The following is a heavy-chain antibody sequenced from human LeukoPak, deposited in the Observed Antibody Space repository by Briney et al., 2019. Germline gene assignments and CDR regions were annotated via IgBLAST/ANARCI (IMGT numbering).Heavy chain of an antibody. V-gene: IGHV1-69*13. CDR1: GGTFSIYA. CDR3: AAVVPAVMGYFDY. J-gene: IGHJ4*02. D-gene: IGHD2-2*01. CDR2: IIPIFGTA. Sequence: SVKVSCTASGGTFSIYAISWVRQAPGQGLEWMGGIIPIFGTANYAQKFQGRVTITADESTSTAYMELSSLRSEDTAVYYCAAVVPAVMGYFDYWGQGTLVTVS.